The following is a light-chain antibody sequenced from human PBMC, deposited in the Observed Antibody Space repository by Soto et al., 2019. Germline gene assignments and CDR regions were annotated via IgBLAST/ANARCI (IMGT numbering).Light chain of an antibody. CDR1: QSVSSN. V-gene: IGKV3-15*01. CDR2: GAS. Sequence: EIVMTDSPSTLSVSRCQRSTLSCRVSQSVSSNLAWYQQKPGQAPRLLIYGASTRATGIPARFSGSGSGTEFTLTISSLQSEDFAVYYCQQYNNWPPLTFGGGTKVDIK. CDR3: QQYNNWPPLT. J-gene: IGKJ4*01.